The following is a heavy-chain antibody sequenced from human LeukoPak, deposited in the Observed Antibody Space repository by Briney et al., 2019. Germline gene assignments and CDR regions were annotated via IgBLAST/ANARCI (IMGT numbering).Heavy chain of an antibody. J-gene: IGHJ4*02. CDR3: AKDRVLCVGSGGRFDY. CDR1: GFTFSSYA. V-gene: IGHV3-23*01. Sequence: GGSLRLSCAASGFTFSSYAMSWVRQAPGKGLEWVSAISGSGGSTYYADSVKGRFTISRDNSKNTLYLQMNSLRAEDTAVYYCAKDRVLCVGSGGRFDYWGQGTLVTVSS. CDR2: ISGSGGST. D-gene: IGHD3-16*01.